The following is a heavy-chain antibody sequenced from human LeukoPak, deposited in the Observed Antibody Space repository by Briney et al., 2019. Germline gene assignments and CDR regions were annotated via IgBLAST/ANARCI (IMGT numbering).Heavy chain of an antibody. CDR3: VSSTGQQLISYDY. J-gene: IGHJ4*02. V-gene: IGHV3-66*02. D-gene: IGHD6-13*01. CDR1: RINVSANY. CDR2: IYGAGAA. Sequence: GGSLRLSCAASRINVSANYMTWIRQAPGKGLEWVSLIYGAGAAYYAESVRGRFIISRDNSKNTLFLQMNSLRAEDTAVYYCVSSTGQQLISYDYWGQGTHVAVSS.